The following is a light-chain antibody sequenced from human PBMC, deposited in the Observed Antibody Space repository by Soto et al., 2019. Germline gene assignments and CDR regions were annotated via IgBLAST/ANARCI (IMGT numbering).Light chain of an antibody. V-gene: IGLV2-23*02. J-gene: IGLJ2*01. CDR2: ATS. CDR1: SSDVGNYNL. CDR3: CSYAGSKTFT. Sequence: QSALAQPASVSGSPGQSITISCTGTSSDVGNYNLVSWYQQHPGKAPKLIIYATSKRPSGVSNRYSGSKSGNTASLSISGLQAEDEANYYCCSYAGSKTFTFGGGTKATVL.